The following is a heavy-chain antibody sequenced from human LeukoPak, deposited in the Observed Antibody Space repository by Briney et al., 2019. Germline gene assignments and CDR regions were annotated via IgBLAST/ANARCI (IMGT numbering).Heavy chain of an antibody. Sequence: SVKVSCKASGGTFSSYAISWVRQAPGQGLEWMGRIIPILGIANYAQKFQGRVTITADKSTSTAYMELSSLRSEDTAVYYCARATRIAVAEYYFDYWGQGTLVTVSS. CDR3: ARATRIAVAEYYFDY. J-gene: IGHJ4*02. CDR2: IIPILGIA. V-gene: IGHV1-69*04. D-gene: IGHD6-19*01. CDR1: GGTFSSYA.